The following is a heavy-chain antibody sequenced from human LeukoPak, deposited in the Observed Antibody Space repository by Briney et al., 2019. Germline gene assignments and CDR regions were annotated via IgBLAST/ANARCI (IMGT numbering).Heavy chain of an antibody. V-gene: IGHV4-39*07. CDR2: IYYSGST. Sequence: PSETLSLTCTVSGGSISSSSYYWGWIRQPPGKGLEWIGSIYYSGSTYYNPSLKSRVTISVDTSKNQFSLKLSSVTAADAGVYHCARRHLEGYNAYGLFDYWGQGTLVTVSS. D-gene: IGHD5-12*01. CDR1: GGSISSSSYY. CDR3: ARRHLEGYNAYGLFDY. J-gene: IGHJ4*02.